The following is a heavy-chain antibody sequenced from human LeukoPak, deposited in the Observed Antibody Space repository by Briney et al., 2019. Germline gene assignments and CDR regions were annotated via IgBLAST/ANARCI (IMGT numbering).Heavy chain of an antibody. CDR3: ARVGGGIFGVVTPNWFDP. D-gene: IGHD3-3*01. V-gene: IGHV4-59*01. CDR1: GGSTSNYY. J-gene: IGHJ5*02. CDR2: IYYSGST. Sequence: PSETLSLTCTVSGGSTSNYYWSWIRQPPGKGLEWIGYIYYSGSTNYNPSLKSRVTISVDTSKNQFSLKLSSVTAADTAVYYCARVGGGIFGVVTPNWFDPWGQGTLVTVSS.